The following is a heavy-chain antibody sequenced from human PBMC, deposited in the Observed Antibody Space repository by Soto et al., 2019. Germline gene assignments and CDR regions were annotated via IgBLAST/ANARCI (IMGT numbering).Heavy chain of an antibody. J-gene: IGHJ3*02. Sequence: QVQLVQSGAEEKKPGASVKVSCKASGYTFTSYAMHWVRQAPGQRLEWMGWINAGNGNTKYSQKFQGRVTITRDTSASTAYMELSSLRSEDTAVYYCAREVVDTAMETDAFDIWGQGTMVTVSS. D-gene: IGHD5-18*01. CDR1: GYTFTSYA. CDR3: AREVVDTAMETDAFDI. CDR2: INAGNGNT. V-gene: IGHV1-3*05.